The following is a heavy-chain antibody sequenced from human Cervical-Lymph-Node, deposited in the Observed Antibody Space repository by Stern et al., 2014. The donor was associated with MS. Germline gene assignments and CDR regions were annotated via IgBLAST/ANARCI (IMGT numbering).Heavy chain of an antibody. J-gene: IGHJ4*02. CDR2: IYSSGST. D-gene: IGHD4-17*01. CDR1: GGSINTNNYY. V-gene: IGHV4-39*01. Sequence: VQLLESGPGLVKPSETLSLTCTVSGGSINTNNYYWGWIRQPPGKGLEWIGNIYSSGSTFYSPSLKSRVTMSVDTSKNQFSLQLSSVTAADTAVYYCARTGDDFGDYSLSYWGQGTLVTVSS. CDR3: ARTGDDFGDYSLSY.